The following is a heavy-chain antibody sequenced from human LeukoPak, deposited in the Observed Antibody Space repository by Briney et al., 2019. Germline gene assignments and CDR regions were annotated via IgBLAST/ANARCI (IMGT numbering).Heavy chain of an antibody. Sequence: PGGSLRLPCAASGFTFSTYWMHWVRQAPGKGLVWVSRIKSDGSSIMYADSVKGRFTISRDNSKNTLYLQMHSLRAEDTAVYYCVKDYATIAAAANPLFDYWGQGALVTVSS. CDR3: VKDYATIAAAANPLFDY. V-gene: IGHV3-74*03. D-gene: IGHD6-13*01. J-gene: IGHJ4*02. CDR1: GFTFSTYW. CDR2: IKSDGSSI.